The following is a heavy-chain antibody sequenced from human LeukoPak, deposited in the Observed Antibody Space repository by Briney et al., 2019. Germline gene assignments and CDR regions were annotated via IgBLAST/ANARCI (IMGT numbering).Heavy chain of an antibody. CDR2: INHNGNVN. J-gene: IGHJ6*02. CDR3: ARGGGLDV. CDR1: GFTFSYYW. D-gene: IGHD3-16*01. Sequence: GGSLRLSCAASGFTFSYYWLSWVRQAPGKGLEWVASINHNGNVNYYVDSVKGRFTISRDNAKNSLYLQMSNLRAEDTAVYFCARGGGLDVWGQGATVTVSS. V-gene: IGHV3-7*03.